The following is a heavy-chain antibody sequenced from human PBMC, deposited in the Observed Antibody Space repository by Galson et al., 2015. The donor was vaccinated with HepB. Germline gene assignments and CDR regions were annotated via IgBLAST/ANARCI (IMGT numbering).Heavy chain of an antibody. V-gene: IGHV1-46*01. CDR2: INPSGGST. CDR3: ARDPGMQQLVLYYYYGMDV. J-gene: IGHJ6*02. Sequence: SVTVSCKASGSTFTSYYMHWVRQAPGQGLEWMGIINPSGGSTSYAQKFQGRVTMTRDTSTSTVYMELSSLRSEDTAVYYCARDPGMQQLVLYYYYGMDVWGQGTTVTVSS. CDR1: GSTFTSYY. D-gene: IGHD6-13*01.